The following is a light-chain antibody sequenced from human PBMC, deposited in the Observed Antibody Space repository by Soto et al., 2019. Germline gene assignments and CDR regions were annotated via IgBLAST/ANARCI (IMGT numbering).Light chain of an antibody. J-gene: IGKJ4*01. CDR1: QSVSNY. CDR3: QQRSNWPPVT. Sequence: EIVLTQSPATLSLSPGERATLSCRASQSVSNYLAWYQQKPGQAPRLLIYDASNRAPGIPARFSGSGSGTAFTLTNSSLDPEDLAVYYCQQRSNWPPVTFGGGTKVEIK. V-gene: IGKV3-11*01. CDR2: DAS.